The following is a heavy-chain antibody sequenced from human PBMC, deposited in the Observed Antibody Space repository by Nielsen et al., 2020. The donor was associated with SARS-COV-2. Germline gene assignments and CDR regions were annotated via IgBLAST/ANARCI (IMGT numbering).Heavy chain of an antibody. CDR3: ASDSNSYNYYYYYGMDV. D-gene: IGHD2-2*01. CDR1: GFTFSDSY. CDR2: ISASGSYT. V-gene: IGHV3-11*06. Sequence: GESLKISCAASGFTFSDSYMSWIRLAPGKGLEWISYISASGSYTNYADSVKGRFTISRDNSKNTLYLQMNSLRAEDTAVYYCASDSNSYNYYYYYGMDVWGQGTTVTVSS. J-gene: IGHJ6*02.